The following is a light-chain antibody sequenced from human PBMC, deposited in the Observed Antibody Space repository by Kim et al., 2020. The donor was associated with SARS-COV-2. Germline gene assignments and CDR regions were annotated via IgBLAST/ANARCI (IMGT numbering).Light chain of an antibody. V-gene: IGKV1-8*01. CDR3: QQYYTYPS. Sequence: IRMTQSPSSVFASIGDRVTITCRAGLGIGRDVAWYQQKPGTAPNLLIYGAYTLHSGVPSRFSGSGSGTDFTLTISRLQSEDFATYYCQQYYTYPSFGQGTRLEIK. CDR1: LGIGRD. CDR2: GAY. J-gene: IGKJ5*01.